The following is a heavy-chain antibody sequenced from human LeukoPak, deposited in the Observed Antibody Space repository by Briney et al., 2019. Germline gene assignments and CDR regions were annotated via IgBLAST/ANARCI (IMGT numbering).Heavy chain of an antibody. Sequence: GASVKVSCKVSGYTLTELSMHWVRQAPGKGLEWMGGFDPEDGETIYAQKFQGRVTMTEDTSTDTAYMELSSLRSEDTAVYYCATARCSSTSCYYAFDIWGQGTMVTVSS. J-gene: IGHJ3*02. CDR3: ATARCSSTSCYYAFDI. D-gene: IGHD2-2*01. CDR2: FDPEDGET. CDR1: GYTLTELS. V-gene: IGHV1-24*01.